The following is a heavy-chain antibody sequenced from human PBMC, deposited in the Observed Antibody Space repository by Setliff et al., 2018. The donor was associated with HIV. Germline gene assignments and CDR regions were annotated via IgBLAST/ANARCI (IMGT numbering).Heavy chain of an antibody. CDR3: AREGDYVWGGSFDY. Sequence: PSETLPLPCPVSGGSISSGSYYWSWVRQPGGKGLQWIGHNYTSGSTNDNPALKSRVTIAVDTSKNQFSLKLCSVTAADTAVYYCAREGDYVWGGSFDYWGQGTLVTVSS. V-gene: IGHV4-61*09. CDR2: NYTSGST. CDR1: GGSISSGSYY. D-gene: IGHD3-16*01. J-gene: IGHJ4*02.